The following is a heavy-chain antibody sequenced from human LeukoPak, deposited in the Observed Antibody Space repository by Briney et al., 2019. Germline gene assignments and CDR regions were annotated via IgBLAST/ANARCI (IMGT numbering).Heavy chain of an antibody. D-gene: IGHD3-22*01. V-gene: IGHV3-7*01. Sequence: GGSLRLSCAASGFTFSSYSMNWVRQAPGKGLEWVASINEDGSEKNYVDSVKGRFTISRDNTKNSLYLQMNSLRAEDTAVYYCARLPRSGFFVDWGQGALVTVSS. CDR2: INEDGSEK. J-gene: IGHJ4*02. CDR1: GFTFSSYS. CDR3: ARLPRSGFFVD.